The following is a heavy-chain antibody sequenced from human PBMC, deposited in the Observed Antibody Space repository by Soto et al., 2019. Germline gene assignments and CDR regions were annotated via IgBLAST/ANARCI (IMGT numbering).Heavy chain of an antibody. CDR3: ARENRLVVPAASARYYYYGMDV. J-gene: IGHJ6*02. CDR1: GDSISSYY. CDR2: IYYSGST. V-gene: IGHV4-59*01. Sequence: SETLSLTCTVSGDSISSYYWSWIRQPPGKGLEWIGYIYYSGSTNYNPSLKSRVTISVDTSKNQFSLKLSSVTAADTAVYYCARENRLVVPAASARYYYYGMDVWGQGTTVTVS. D-gene: IGHD2-2*01.